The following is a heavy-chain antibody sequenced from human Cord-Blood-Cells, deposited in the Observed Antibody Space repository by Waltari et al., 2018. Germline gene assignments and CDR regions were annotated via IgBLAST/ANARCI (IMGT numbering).Heavy chain of an antibody. V-gene: IGHV1-2*02. J-gene: IGHJ1*01. CDR1: GDTFLGYY. CDR2: INPNSGGT. CDR3: ARVSGAVVEYFQH. D-gene: IGHD3-22*01. Sequence: QVQLVQSGAEVKKPAASVKVSCKASGDTFLGYYMHWLRQAPGQGLEWMGWINPNSGGTNYAQKFQGRVTMTRDTSISTAYMELSRLRSDDTAVYYCARVSGAVVEYFQHWGQGTLVTVSS.